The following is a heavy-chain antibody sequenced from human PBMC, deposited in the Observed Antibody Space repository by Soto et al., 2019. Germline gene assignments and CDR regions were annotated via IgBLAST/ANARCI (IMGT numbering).Heavy chain of an antibody. CDR1: GFTFSSYG. J-gene: IGHJ4*02. D-gene: IGHD6-6*01. CDR2: IWYDGSNK. V-gene: IGHV3-33*01. Sequence: VGSLRLSCAASGFTFSSYGMHWVRQAPGKGLEWVAVIWYDGSNKYYADSVKGRFTISRDNSKNTLYLQMNSLRAEDTAVYYCARDPRGSSSPLDYWGQGTLVTVSS. CDR3: ARDPRGSSSPLDY.